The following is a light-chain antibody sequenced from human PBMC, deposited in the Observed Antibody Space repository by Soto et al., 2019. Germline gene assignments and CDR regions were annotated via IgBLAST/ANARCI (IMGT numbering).Light chain of an antibody. CDR3: QQSYSTPLT. V-gene: IGKV1-39*01. Sequence: DIQMTQSPSSLSAPVGDRVTITCQASQDISNYLNWYQQKPGKAPKLLIYAASSLQSGVPSRFSGSGSGTDFTLTISSLQPEDFATYYCQQSYSTPLTFGGGTKVDIK. CDR1: QDISNY. J-gene: IGKJ4*01. CDR2: AAS.